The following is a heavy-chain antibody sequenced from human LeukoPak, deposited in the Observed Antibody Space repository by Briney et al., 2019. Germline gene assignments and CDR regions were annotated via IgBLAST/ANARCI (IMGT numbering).Heavy chain of an antibody. Sequence: GRSLRLSCAASGFTFSSYGMHWVRQAPGKGLEWVAVISYDGSNKYYADSVKGRFTISGDNSKNTLYLQMNSLRAEDTAVYYGAKLDGYWGQGTLVTVSS. D-gene: IGHD3/OR15-3a*01. CDR2: ISYDGSNK. V-gene: IGHV3-30*18. J-gene: IGHJ4*02. CDR1: GFTFSSYG. CDR3: AKLDGY.